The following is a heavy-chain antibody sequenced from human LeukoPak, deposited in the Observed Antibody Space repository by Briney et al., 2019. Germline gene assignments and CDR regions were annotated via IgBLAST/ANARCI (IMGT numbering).Heavy chain of an antibody. D-gene: IGHD1-20*01. CDR3: ARVLYNWNDCLDY. CDR1: GFTFNTYA. CDR2: ISGDGTTT. J-gene: IGHJ4*02. Sequence: GSLRLSCAASGFTFNTYAMTWARQAPGKGLVWVSRISGDGTTTSYADSVKGRFTISRDNAKSTLYLQMNSLRAEDAAVYYCARVLYNWNDCLDYWGQGTLVTVSS. V-gene: IGHV3-74*01.